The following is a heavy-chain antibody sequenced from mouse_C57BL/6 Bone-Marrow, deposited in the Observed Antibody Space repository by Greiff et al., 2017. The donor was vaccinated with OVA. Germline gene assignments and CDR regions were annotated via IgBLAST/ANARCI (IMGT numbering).Heavy chain of an antibody. Sequence: EVKVVESGGDLVKPGGSLKLSCAASGFTFSSYGMSWVRQTPDKRLEWVATISSGGSYTYYPDSVKGRFTISRDNAKNTLYLQMSSLKSEDTAMYYCARRGRDGYYAFAYWGQGTLVTVSA. V-gene: IGHV5-6*02. J-gene: IGHJ3*01. D-gene: IGHD2-3*01. CDR2: ISSGGSYT. CDR1: GFTFSSYG. CDR3: ARRGRDGYYAFAY.